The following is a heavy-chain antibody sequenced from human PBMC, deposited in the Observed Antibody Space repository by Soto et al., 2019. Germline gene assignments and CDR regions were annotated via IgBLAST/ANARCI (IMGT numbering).Heavy chain of an antibody. CDR1: GFTFSSYA. D-gene: IGHD3-3*01. J-gene: IGHJ5*02. Sequence: PGGSLRLSCAASGFTFSSYAMSWVRQAPGKGLEWVSAISGSGGSTYYADSVKGRFTISRDNSKNTLYLQMNSLRAEDTAVYYCAKDHRDYDFWSGYLNWFDPWGQGT. CDR2: ISGSGGST. CDR3: AKDHRDYDFWSGYLNWFDP. V-gene: IGHV3-23*01.